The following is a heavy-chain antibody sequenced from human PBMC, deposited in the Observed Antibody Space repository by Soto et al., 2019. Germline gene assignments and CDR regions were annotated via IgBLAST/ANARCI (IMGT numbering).Heavy chain of an antibody. CDR3: AREGPAAAGTGSFGY. J-gene: IGHJ4*02. CDR2: ISSSSSYI. CDR1: GFTFSSYS. V-gene: IGHV3-21*01. D-gene: IGHD6-13*01. Sequence: GGSLRLSCAASGFTFSSYSMNWVRQPPGKGLEWVSSISSSSSYIYYADSVKGRFTISRDNAKNSLYLQMNSLRAEDTAVYYCAREGPAAAGTGSFGYWGQGTLVTVSS.